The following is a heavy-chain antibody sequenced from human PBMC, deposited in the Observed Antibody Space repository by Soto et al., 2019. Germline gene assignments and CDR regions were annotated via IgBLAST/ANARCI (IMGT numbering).Heavy chain of an antibody. CDR2: ISSSGSTI. J-gene: IGHJ4*02. D-gene: IGHD3-3*01. V-gene: IGHV3-11*01. Sequence: GGCLRLSCAASGFTFSDYYMSWIRQAPGKGLEWVSYISSSGSTIYYADSVKGRFTISRDNAKNSLYLQMNSLRAEDTAVYYCARDSGGGYYDFWSGYWHFDYWGQGTMVTVSS. CDR3: ARDSGGGYYDFWSGYWHFDY. CDR1: GFTFSDYY.